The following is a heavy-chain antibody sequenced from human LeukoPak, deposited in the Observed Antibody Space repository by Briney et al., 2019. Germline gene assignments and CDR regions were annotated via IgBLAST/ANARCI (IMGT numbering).Heavy chain of an antibody. CDR1: GFTFSSYA. J-gene: IGHJ6*03. Sequence: GGSLRLSCAASGFTFSSYAMSWVRQAPGKGLEWVSAISGSGGSTYYADSVKGRFTISRDNSKNTLYLQMNSLRAEDTAVYYCAKADSSSSLYYYYYMDVWGKGTTVTVSS. V-gene: IGHV3-23*01. D-gene: IGHD6-6*01. CDR3: AKADSSSSLYYYYYMDV. CDR2: ISGSGGST.